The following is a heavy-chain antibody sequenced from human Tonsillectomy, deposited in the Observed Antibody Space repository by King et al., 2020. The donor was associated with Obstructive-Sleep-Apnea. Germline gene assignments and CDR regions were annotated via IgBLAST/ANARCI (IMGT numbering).Heavy chain of an antibody. CDR2: ISYDGSNK. CDR3: AKDPSQGVRGVMSIDC. CDR1: GFTFSSYG. J-gene: IGHJ4*02. D-gene: IGHD3-10*01. V-gene: IGHV3-30*18. Sequence: VQLVESGGGVVQPGRSLRLSCAASGFTFSSYGMHWVRQAPGKGLEWVAVISYDGSNKYYADSVKGRFTISRDNSKNTLYLQMNSLRAEDTAVYYCAKDPSQGVRGVMSIDCWGQGTLVTVSS.